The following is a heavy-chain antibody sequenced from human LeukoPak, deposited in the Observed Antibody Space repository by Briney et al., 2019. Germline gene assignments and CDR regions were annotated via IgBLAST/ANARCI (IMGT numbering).Heavy chain of an antibody. CDR2: ITTYNGNT. Sequence: ASVKVSCKASGYTFTSYGISWVRQAPGQGLEWMGWITTYNGNTNYAQKLQGRVTMTTDTSTSTAYMDLRGLRSDGTAVYYCARGYDYGDYVGDFDYWGQGTLVTVSS. J-gene: IGHJ4*02. V-gene: IGHV1-18*01. CDR3: ARGYDYGDYVGDFDY. D-gene: IGHD4-17*01. CDR1: GYTFTSYG.